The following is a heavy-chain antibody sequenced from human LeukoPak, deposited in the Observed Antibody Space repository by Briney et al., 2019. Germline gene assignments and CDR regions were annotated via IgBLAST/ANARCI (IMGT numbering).Heavy chain of an antibody. CDR2: IYHSGST. Sequence: SVTLSLTCTVSGYSISSGYYWGWIRQPPGKGLEWIGSIYHSGSTYYNPSLKSRVTISVDTSKNQFSLKLSSVTAADTAVYYCARVGRQWLGGQDGDYWGQGTLVTVSS. V-gene: IGHV4-38-2*02. CDR1: GYSISSGYY. CDR3: ARVGRQWLGGQDGDY. D-gene: IGHD3-22*01. J-gene: IGHJ4*02.